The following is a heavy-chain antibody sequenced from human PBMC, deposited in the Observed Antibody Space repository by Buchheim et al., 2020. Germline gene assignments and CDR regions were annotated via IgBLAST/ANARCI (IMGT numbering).Heavy chain of an antibody. CDR2: IWYDGNKK. V-gene: IGHV3-33*01. CDR1: GFTFSNYG. CDR3: AREGTEYKLPSNWFDP. D-gene: IGHD1-1*01. J-gene: IGHJ5*02. Sequence: QVQLVESGGGVVQPGRSLRLSCAASGFTFSNYGMHWVRQTPGKGLEWVAVIWYDGNKKYYADSVRGRFTISRDNSRNMLYMQMSSLRAEDTAIYYCAREGTEYKLPSNWFDPWGLGTL.